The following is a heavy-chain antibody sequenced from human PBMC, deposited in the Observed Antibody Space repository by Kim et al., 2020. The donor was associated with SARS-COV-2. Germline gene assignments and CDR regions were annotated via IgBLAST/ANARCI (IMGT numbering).Heavy chain of an antibody. V-gene: IGHV4-31*03. Sequence: SETLSLTCTVSGGSISSGGYYWSWIRQHPGKGLEWIGYIYYSGSTYYNPSLKSRVTISVDTSKNQFSLKLSSVTAADTAVYYCARLHESGLGIRFDPWGQGTLVTVSS. CDR3: ARLHESGLGIRFDP. CDR1: GGSISSGGYY. D-gene: IGHD7-27*01. CDR2: IYYSGST. J-gene: IGHJ5*02.